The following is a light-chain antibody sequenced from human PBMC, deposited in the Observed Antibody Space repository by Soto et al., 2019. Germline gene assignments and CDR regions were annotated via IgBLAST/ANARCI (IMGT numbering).Light chain of an antibody. CDR1: DIGSTN. CDR3: QVWHSSTVV. V-gene: IGLV3-9*01. J-gene: IGLJ2*01. CDR2: RDA. Sequence: SYDLTQSLSVSVALGQTAKITCGGNDIGSTNVHWYQQKPGQAPVLVIYRDAIRPSGIPERFSGSNSGNTATLTIGRAQAGDEAHYYCQVWHSSTVVFGGGTKVTVL.